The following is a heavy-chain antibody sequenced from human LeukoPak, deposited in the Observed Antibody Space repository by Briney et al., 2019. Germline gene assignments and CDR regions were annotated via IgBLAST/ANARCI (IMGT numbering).Heavy chain of an antibody. V-gene: IGHV3-30*14. J-gene: IGHJ4*02. Sequence: GGSLRLSCAASGFTFISYAMHWVRQAPGKGLEWVAVISYDGSNKYYADSVKGRFTISRDNSKNTLYLQMNSLRAEDTAVYYCASQAPGSSGYDYYHYWGQGTLVTVSS. D-gene: IGHD5-12*01. CDR1: GFTFISYA. CDR2: ISYDGSNK. CDR3: ASQAPGSSGYDYYHY.